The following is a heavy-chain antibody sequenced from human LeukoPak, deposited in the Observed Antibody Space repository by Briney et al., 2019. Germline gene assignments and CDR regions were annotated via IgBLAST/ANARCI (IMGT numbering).Heavy chain of an antibody. D-gene: IGHD3-10*01. CDR1: GGSISSYY. CDR3: ARLLWFGGLFRDAFDI. V-gene: IGHV4-59*01. J-gene: IGHJ3*02. CDR2: IYYSGST. Sequence: SETLSLTCTVSGGSISSYYWSWIRQPPGKGLEWIGYIYYSGSTNYNPSLKSRVTISVDTSKNQFSLKLSSVTAADTAVYYCARLLWFGGLFRDAFDIWGQGTMVTVSS.